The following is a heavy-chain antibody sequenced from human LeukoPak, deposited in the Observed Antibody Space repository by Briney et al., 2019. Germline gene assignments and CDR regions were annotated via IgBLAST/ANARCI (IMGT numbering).Heavy chain of an antibody. V-gene: IGHV3-23*01. CDR1: GFTFSSYA. J-gene: IGHJ4*02. D-gene: IGHD6-13*01. CDR2: IGGSGGST. CDR3: AKVETAAAATLRGFDY. Sequence: PGGSLRLSCAASGFTFSSYAMSWVRQAPGKGLEWVSSIGGSGGSTYYADSVKGRFTISRHNSKNTLYLQMNSLRAEDTAVYYCAKVETAAAATLRGFDYWGQGTLVT.